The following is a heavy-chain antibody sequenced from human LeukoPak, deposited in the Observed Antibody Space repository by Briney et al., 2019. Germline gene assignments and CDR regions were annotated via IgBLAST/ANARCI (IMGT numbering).Heavy chain of an antibody. Sequence: GGSLRLSCTASGFTFGDYAMRWVRQAPGKGLEWVANIKRDGSEKYYVDSVKGRFTISRDNAKNSLYLQMNSLRAEDTAVYYCARGYSSSWSLDGMDVSGQGTTVTVSS. V-gene: IGHV3-7*01. CDR2: IKRDGSEK. CDR1: GFTFGDYA. D-gene: IGHD6-13*01. J-gene: IGHJ6*02. CDR3: ARGYSSSWSLDGMDV.